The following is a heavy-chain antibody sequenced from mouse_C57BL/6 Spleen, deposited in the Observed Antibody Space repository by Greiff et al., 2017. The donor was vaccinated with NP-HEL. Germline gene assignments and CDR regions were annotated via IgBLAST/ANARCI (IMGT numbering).Heavy chain of an antibody. Sequence: DVMLVESGGDLMKPGGSLKLSCAASGFTFSSYGMSWVRQTPDKRLEWVATISSGGSYTYYPDSVKGRFTISRDNAKNTLYLQMSSLKSEDTAMYYCARDGNYSFAYWGKGTLVTVSA. CDR3: ARDGNYSFAY. J-gene: IGHJ3*01. CDR2: ISSGGSYT. V-gene: IGHV5-6*02. CDR1: GFTFSSYG. D-gene: IGHD2-1*01.